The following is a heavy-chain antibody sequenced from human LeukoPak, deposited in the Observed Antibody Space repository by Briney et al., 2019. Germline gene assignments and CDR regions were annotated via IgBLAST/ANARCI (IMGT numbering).Heavy chain of an antibody. CDR2: IYTGGST. J-gene: IGHJ4*02. CDR3: ARALVATTPGGYYFDY. V-gene: IGHV4-4*09. D-gene: IGHD5-12*01. CDR1: GGSISSYY. Sequence: PSETLSLTCTVSGGSISSYYWSWIRQPPGKGLEWIGYIYTGGSTNYNPSLKSRVTISVDTSKNQFSLKLSSVTAADTAVYYCARALVATTPGGYYFDYWGQGTLATVSS.